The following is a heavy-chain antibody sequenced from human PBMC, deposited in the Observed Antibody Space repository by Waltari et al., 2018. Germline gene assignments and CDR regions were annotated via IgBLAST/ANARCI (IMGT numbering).Heavy chain of an antibody. J-gene: IGHJ2*01. CDR3: ASGAYWYCAL. Sequence: EVQLVESGGGLVQAGGSLRLSCAASGFTVSQSYMGWVRQAPGKGLEYVALLSTPDGPLYADAVKGRFTVSRDISKNTLYLDMGSLRVEDTAIYYCASGAYWYCALWGRGTRVTVSS. CDR1: GFTVSQSY. D-gene: IGHD3-10*01. CDR2: LSTPDGP. V-gene: IGHV3-66*01.